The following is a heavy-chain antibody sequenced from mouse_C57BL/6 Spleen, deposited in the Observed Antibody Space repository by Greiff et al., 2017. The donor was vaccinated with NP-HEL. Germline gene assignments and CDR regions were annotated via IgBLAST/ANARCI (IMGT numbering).Heavy chain of an antibody. CDR3: ARSYDGSPGIFDV. CDR2: IYPRSGNT. CDR1: GYTFTSYG. V-gene: IGHV1-81*01. Sequence: QVQLQQSGAELARPGASVKLSCKASGYTFTSYGISWVKQRTGQGLEWIGEIYPRSGNTYYNEKFKGKATLTADKSSSTAYMELRSLTSEDSAVYFCARSYDGSPGIFDVWGTGTTVTVSS. D-gene: IGHD2-3*01. J-gene: IGHJ1*03.